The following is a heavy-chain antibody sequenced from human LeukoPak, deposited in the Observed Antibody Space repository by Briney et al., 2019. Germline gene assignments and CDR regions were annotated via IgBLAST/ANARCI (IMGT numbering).Heavy chain of an antibody. CDR1: GFTFSSYA. CDR3: ARGLAAAGDY. Sequence: GGSLRLSCAASGFTFSSYAMHWVRQAPGKGLEWVAVISYDGSNKYYADSVKGRFTISRDNSKNTLYLQMNSLRAEDTAVYYCARGLAAAGDYWGQGTLVTVSS. D-gene: IGHD6-13*01. J-gene: IGHJ4*02. V-gene: IGHV3-30*04. CDR2: ISYDGSNK.